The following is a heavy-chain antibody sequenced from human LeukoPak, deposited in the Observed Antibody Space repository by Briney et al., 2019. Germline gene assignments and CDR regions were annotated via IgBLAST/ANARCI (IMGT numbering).Heavy chain of an antibody. CDR1: GYTFTAYY. V-gene: IGHV1-2*02. D-gene: IGHD6-19*01. Sequence: ASVKLSCKASGYTFTAYYMHWVRQAPGQGLEWLAWISPGTGHTLRGDKRVTVTTDTSTSTAYMELRRLTSDDTAVYYCARDGPAGTVYYYSGMDVWGQGTTVTVSS. CDR3: ARDGPAGTVYYYSGMDV. J-gene: IGHJ6*02. CDR2: ISPGTGHT.